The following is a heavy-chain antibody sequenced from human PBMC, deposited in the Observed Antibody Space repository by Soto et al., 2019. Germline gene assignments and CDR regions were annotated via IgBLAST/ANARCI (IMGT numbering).Heavy chain of an antibody. D-gene: IGHD3-10*01. Sequence: QVQLVESAGGVVQPGRSLRLSCAASGFTFSSYGMHWVRQAPGKGLEWVAVIWYDGSNKYYADSVKGRFTISRDNSKNTLYLQMNSLRAEDTAVYYCAREAGMVRGVRGWFDPWGQGTLVTVSS. J-gene: IGHJ5*02. CDR1: GFTFSSYG. CDR2: IWYDGSNK. CDR3: AREAGMVRGVRGWFDP. V-gene: IGHV3-33*01.